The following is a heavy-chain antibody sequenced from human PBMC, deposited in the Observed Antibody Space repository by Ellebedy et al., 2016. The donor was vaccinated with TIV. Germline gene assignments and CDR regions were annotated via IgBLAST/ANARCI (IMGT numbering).Heavy chain of an antibody. CDR2: INPSDDTK. J-gene: IGHJ6*02. D-gene: IGHD2-2*01. V-gene: IGHV1-46*01. CDR1: GYTFSNYY. CDR3: AREIVRVPAAPYGMDV. Sequence: AASVKVSCKASGYTFSNYYMHWVRQAPGQGLEWMGIINPSDDTKSYAQNFQGRVTVTRDTSTSTVFMELSSLRSEDTAVYFCAREIVRVPAAPYGMDVWGQGTTVTVSS.